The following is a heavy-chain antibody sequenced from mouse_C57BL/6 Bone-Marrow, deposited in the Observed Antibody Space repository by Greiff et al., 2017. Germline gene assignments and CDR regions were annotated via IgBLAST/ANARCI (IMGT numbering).Heavy chain of an antibody. V-gene: IGHV2-2*01. J-gene: IGHJ1*03. CDR3: ARNWRRSPAFDV. CDR2: LWSGGST. Sequence: QVQLKESGPGLVQPSQSLSITCTVSGFSLTSYGVHWVRQPPGTGLEWLGVLWSGGSTDYNAAFISRLSISKDNSKSQVFFKMNSLQADDTAIYYCARNWRRSPAFDVWGTGTTVTVSS. D-gene: IGHD1-1*01. CDR1: GFSLTSYG.